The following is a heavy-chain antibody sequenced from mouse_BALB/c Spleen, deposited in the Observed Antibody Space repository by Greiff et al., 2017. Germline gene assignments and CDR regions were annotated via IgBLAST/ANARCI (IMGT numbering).Heavy chain of an antibody. V-gene: IGHV6-6*02. CDR2: IRLKSNNYAT. CDR3: TKLTGTYAY. D-gene: IGHD4-1*01. Sequence: DVQVVESGGGLVQPGGSMKLSCVASGFTFSNYWMNWVRQSPEKGLEWVAEIRLKSNNYATHYAESVKGRFTISRDDSKSSVYLQMNNLRAEDTGIYYCTKLTGTYAYWGQGTLVTVSA. CDR1: GFTFSNYW. J-gene: IGHJ3*01.